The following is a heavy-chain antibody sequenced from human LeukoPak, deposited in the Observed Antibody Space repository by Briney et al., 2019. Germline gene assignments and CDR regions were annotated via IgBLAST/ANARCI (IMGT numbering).Heavy chain of an antibody. J-gene: IGHJ6*02. Sequence: PGGSLRLSCAASGFTFSSYAMHWVRQAPGKGLEWVAVISYGGSNKYYADSVKGRFTISRDNSKNTLYLQMNSLRAEDTAVYYCAREPIYCSSTSCYYYYGMDVWGQGTTVTVSS. D-gene: IGHD2-2*01. CDR1: GFTFSSYA. CDR3: AREPIYCSSTSCYYYYGMDV. V-gene: IGHV3-30*04. CDR2: ISYGGSNK.